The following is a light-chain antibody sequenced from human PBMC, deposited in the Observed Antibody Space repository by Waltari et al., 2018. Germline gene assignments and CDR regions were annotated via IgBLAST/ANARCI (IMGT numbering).Light chain of an antibody. CDR2: KVS. CDR3: QQSYSTTT. V-gene: IGKV2-30*01. CDR1: QSLAYSDGNIY. Sequence: DVVMTQSPLSLPVSLGQPASISCRSSQSLAYSDGNIYLNWFQQRPGQSPRRLIYKVSNRDSGVPSRFSGSGSGTDFTLTISSLQPEDSATYYCQQSYSTTTFGGGTKVEIK. J-gene: IGKJ4*01.